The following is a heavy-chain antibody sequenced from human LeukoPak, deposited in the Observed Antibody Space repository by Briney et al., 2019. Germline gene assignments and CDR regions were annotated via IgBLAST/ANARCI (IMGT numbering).Heavy chain of an antibody. Sequence: PSETLSLTCTVSGGSISSGGYSWRWIRQPPGKGLEWIGYIYHSGSTYYNPSLKSRVTISVDRSKNQFSLKLSSVTAADTAVYYCARASIWFGELSYYFDYWGQGTLVTVSS. D-gene: IGHD3-10*01. CDR1: GGSISSGGYS. CDR3: ARASIWFGELSYYFDY. V-gene: IGHV4-30-2*01. CDR2: IYHSGST. J-gene: IGHJ4*02.